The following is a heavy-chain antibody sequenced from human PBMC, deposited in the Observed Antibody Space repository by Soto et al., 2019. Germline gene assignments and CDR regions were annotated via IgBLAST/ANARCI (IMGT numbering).Heavy chain of an antibody. CDR2: ITPSGGNT. V-gene: IGHV3-23*01. J-gene: IGHJ6*03. CDR1: GFSFSTYA. D-gene: IGHD2-8*01. Sequence: EVQLLESGGGLVQHGGSLRLSCAASGFSFSTYAMTWVRQAPGKGLEWVSTITPSGGNTYYADSVKVRFTITRDNSENTLYLHMNSLRAEDTAVYYCAGRYCPNGVCYTNYYYYMDIWGEGTTVTVSS. CDR3: AGRYCPNGVCYTNYYYYMDI.